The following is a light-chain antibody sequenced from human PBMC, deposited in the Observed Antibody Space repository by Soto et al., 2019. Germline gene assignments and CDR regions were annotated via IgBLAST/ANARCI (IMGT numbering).Light chain of an antibody. CDR2: DAS. Sequence: EIVLTQSPGTLSLSPGERATLSCRASQSVSSTSLAWYQQKPGQAPRLLIYDASNRATGIPARFSGSGSGTDFTLTISSLEPEDFAVYYCQQRSNWPARVTFGGGTKVDIK. CDR1: QSVSSTS. J-gene: IGKJ4*01. V-gene: IGKV3-11*01. CDR3: QQRSNWPARVT.